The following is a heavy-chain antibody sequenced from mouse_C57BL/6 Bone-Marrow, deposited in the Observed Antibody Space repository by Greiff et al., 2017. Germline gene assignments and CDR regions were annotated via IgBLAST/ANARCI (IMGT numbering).Heavy chain of an antibody. V-gene: IGHV2-2*01. J-gene: IGHJ3*01. Sequence: VQLQQSGPGLVQPSQSLSITSTVSGFSLTSYGVHWVRQSPGKGLEWLGVIWSGGSTDYNAAFISRLSISKDNSKSQVFFKMNSLQADDTAIYYCASSIFAYWGQGTLVTVSA. CDR1: GFSLTSYG. CDR2: IWSGGST. CDR3: ASSIFAY.